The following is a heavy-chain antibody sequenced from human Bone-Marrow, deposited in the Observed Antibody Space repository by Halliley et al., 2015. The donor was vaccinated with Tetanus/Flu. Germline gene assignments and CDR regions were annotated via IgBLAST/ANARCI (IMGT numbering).Heavy chain of an antibody. Sequence: LLRYIFSPGGANFNPALRSRLTISIDPSKKQLSLKLNSVTAADTAVYYGARDFRGDAHCFAPWGQGTLVTVSS. CDR3: ARDFRGDAHCFAP. D-gene: IGHD7-27*01. CDR2: IFSPGGA. J-gene: IGHJ5*02. V-gene: IGHV4-59*01.